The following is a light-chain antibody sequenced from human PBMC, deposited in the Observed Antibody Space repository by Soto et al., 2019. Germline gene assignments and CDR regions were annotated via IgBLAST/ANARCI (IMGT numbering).Light chain of an antibody. CDR3: SSYSSSNTQV. V-gene: IGLV2-14*03. CDR2: DVG. Sequence: QSVLTQPASVSGSPGQSITISCTGTSSDVGGYDYVSWYQHYPGKAPKLMIYDVGNRPSGVSNRFSGSKSGNTASLTISGLPAEDEADYYCSSYSSSNTQVFGTGTKVTVL. J-gene: IGLJ1*01. CDR1: SSDVGGYDY.